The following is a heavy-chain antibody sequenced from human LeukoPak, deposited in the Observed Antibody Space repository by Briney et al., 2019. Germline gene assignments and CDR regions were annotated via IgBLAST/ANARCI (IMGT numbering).Heavy chain of an antibody. J-gene: IGHJ4*02. V-gene: IGHV4-39*01. D-gene: IGHD1-26*01. CDR3: ARRVGANDY. CDR1: GFTFSSYSMN. Sequence: PGGSLRLSCAASGFTFSSYSMNWVRQPPGKGLEWIGSIYYSGSTYYNPSLKSRVTISVDTSKNQFSLKLSSVTAADTAVYYCARRVGANDYWGQGTLVTVSS. CDR2: IYYSGST.